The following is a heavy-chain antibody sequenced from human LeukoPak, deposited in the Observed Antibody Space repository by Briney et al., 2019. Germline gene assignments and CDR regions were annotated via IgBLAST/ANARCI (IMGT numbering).Heavy chain of an antibody. J-gene: IGHJ6*02. CDR3: ARGGKSAFYYGKDV. Sequence: GRSLRLSCAASGFTFSSYGMHWVRQAPGKGLEWVASTWSDGSNKYYADSVKGRFTISRDNSKNTLYPQMNSLRAEDTAAYYCARGGKSAFYYGKDVWGQGTTVTVSS. D-gene: IGHD5-12*01. CDR2: TWSDGSNK. V-gene: IGHV3-33*01. CDR1: GFTFSSYG.